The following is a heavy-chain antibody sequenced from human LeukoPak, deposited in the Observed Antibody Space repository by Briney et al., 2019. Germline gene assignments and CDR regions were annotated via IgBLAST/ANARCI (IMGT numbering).Heavy chain of an antibody. Sequence: GGSLRLSCAASGFNFDDYGMTWVRQIPGKGLEWVAGVNSNGRSAGYAAAVRGRFTISRDDSKNTMYLQMDSLKTEDAAIYYCLTLSGVWTGRPVPWGQGTLVTVSS. V-gene: IGHV3-20*04. CDR1: GFNFDDYG. CDR3: LTLSGVWTGRPVP. D-gene: IGHD3/OR15-3a*01. CDR2: VNSNGRSA. J-gene: IGHJ5*02.